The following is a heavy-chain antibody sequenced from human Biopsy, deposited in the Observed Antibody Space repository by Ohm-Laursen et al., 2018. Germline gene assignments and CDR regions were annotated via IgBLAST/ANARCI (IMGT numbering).Heavy chain of an antibody. CDR1: GFTFREYY. D-gene: IGHD3-22*01. Sequence: GSLRLSCVPSGFTFREYYMSWIRQAPGKGLEWVSYSSSSCSTIYYADSVKGRFTISRDDAKNSLYLQMNSLRAEDTDVYYFARGNYYYDSSGPPAFDVWGQGTMVTVSS. J-gene: IGHJ3*01. CDR2: SSSSCSTI. V-gene: IGHV3-11*01. CDR3: ARGNYYYDSSGPPAFDV.